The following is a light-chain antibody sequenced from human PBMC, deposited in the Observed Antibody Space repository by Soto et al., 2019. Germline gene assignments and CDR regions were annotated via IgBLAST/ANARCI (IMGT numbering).Light chain of an antibody. V-gene: IGLV2-14*01. CDR2: DVS. J-gene: IGLJ1*01. CDR1: SSDVGGYNY. CDR3: SSYTSGSTRYV. Sequence: QSVLTQPASVSGPPGQSITISCTGTSSDVGGYNYVSWYQQHPGKAPKLMIYDVSNRPSGVSNRFSGSKSDNTASLTISGLQAEDEADYYCSSYTSGSTRYVFGTGTKVTVL.